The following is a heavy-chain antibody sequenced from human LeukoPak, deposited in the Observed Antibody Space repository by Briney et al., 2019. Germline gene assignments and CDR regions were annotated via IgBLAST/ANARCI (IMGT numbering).Heavy chain of an antibody. CDR1: GFTFSSYG. CDR3: AKDVSPKYYYDSSVMIDY. J-gene: IGHJ4*02. CDR2: ISYDGSNK. D-gene: IGHD3-22*01. V-gene: IGHV3-30*18. Sequence: LRLSCAASGFTFSSYGMHWVRQAPGKGLEWVAVISYDGSNKYYADSVKGRFTISRDNSKNTLYLQMISLRAEDTAVYYCAKDVSPKYYYDSSVMIDYWGQGTLVTVSS.